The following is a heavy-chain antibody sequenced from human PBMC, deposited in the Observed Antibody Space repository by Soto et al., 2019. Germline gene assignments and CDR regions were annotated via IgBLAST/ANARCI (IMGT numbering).Heavy chain of an antibody. CDR2: INPNSGGT. D-gene: IGHD6-13*01. Sequence: GASVKVSCKASGYTFTGYYMHWVRQAPGQGLEWMGWINPNSGGTNYAQKFQGWVTMTRDTSISTAYMELSRLRSDDTAVYYCARCIAAAGTRYYYYGLDVWGQGTTVTGSS. J-gene: IGHJ6*02. V-gene: IGHV1-2*04. CDR3: ARCIAAAGTRYYYYGLDV. CDR1: GYTFTGYY.